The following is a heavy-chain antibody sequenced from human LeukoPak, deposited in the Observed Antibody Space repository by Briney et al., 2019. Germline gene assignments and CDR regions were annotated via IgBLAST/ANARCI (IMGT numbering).Heavy chain of an antibody. D-gene: IGHD4-17*01. CDR2: ISYDGSNK. Sequence: PGGSLRLSCAASGFTFSSYAMHWVRQAPGKGLERVAVISYDGSNKYYADSVKGRFTISRDNSKNTLYLQMNSLRAEDTAVYYCARASSDYGEEVWGQGTLVTVSS. J-gene: IGHJ4*02. CDR3: ARASSDYGEEV. CDR1: GFTFSSYA. V-gene: IGHV3-30-3*01.